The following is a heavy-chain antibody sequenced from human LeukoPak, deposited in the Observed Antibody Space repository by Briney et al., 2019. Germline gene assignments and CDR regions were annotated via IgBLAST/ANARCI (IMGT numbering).Heavy chain of an antibody. CDR3: AILPHCPGGKCRDGGVHIDY. Sequence: SETLSLTCSVSGYFISRGYCWGWIRQPPGQGLEWIGSIHHSGSAYYKSSLKSRVTISVDTSRNQFSMKLRSVTAADTAVYYCAILPHCPGGKCRDGGVHIDYWGQVTLVSVSS. D-gene: IGHD2-8*02. CDR1: GYFISRGYC. J-gene: IGHJ4*02. CDR2: IHHSGSA. V-gene: IGHV4-38-2*02.